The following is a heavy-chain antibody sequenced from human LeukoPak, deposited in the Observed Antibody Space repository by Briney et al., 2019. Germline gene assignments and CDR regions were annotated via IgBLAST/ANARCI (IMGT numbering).Heavy chain of an antibody. Sequence: SETLSLTCTVSGGFISSYYWSWIRQPPGKGLEWIGYIYYSGSTNYNPSLKGRVTISVDTSKNQFSLNLSSVTAADTAVYYCARLMSGWYNDYWGQGTLVTVSS. CDR2: IYYSGST. V-gene: IGHV4-59*01. CDR1: GGFISSYY. J-gene: IGHJ4*02. D-gene: IGHD6-19*01. CDR3: ARLMSGWYNDY.